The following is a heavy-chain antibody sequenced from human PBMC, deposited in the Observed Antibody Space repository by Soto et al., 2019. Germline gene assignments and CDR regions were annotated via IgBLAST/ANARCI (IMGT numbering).Heavy chain of an antibody. J-gene: IGHJ5*02. D-gene: IGHD1-7*01. CDR3: AKISLSFVGTAFDP. CDR2: ISYDGSNK. Sequence: PGGSLRLSCAASGFTFSSYGMHWVRQAPGKGLEWVAVISYDGSNKYYADPVKGRFTISRDNSKNTLYLQMNSLRAEDTAVYYCAKISLSFVGTAFDPWGQGTLVTVSS. CDR1: GFTFSSYG. V-gene: IGHV3-30*18.